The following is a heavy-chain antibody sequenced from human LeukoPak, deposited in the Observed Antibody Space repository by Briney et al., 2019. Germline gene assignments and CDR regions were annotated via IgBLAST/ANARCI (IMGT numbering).Heavy chain of an antibody. V-gene: IGHV4-4*02. CDR3: ARIYSSSWFLNWFDP. J-gene: IGHJ5*02. CDR2: IYHSGST. CDR1: GGSISSNNW. D-gene: IGHD6-13*01. Sequence: SETLSLTCAVSGGSISSNNWWSWVRQPPGKGLECVGTIYHSGSTYYNPSLKSRVTISVDTSKNQFSLKLNSVTAADTAVYYCARIYSSSWFLNWFDPWGQGTLVTVSS.